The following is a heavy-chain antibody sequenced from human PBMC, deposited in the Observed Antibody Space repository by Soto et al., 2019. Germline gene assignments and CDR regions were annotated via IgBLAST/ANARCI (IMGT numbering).Heavy chain of an antibody. D-gene: IGHD5-18*01. CDR2: LSGDGRST. V-gene: IGHV3-64D*06. CDR1: GFTFRSYA. Sequence: PGGSLRLSCSASGFTFRSYAIHWVRQAPGKGLEYVSALSGDGRSTYYADSVKGRFTVFRDNSKNTLFLQMSSLRVEDTAVYYCVKGNWAYSYNNWFDPWGHGTLVTVSS. CDR3: VKGNWAYSYNNWFDP. J-gene: IGHJ5*02.